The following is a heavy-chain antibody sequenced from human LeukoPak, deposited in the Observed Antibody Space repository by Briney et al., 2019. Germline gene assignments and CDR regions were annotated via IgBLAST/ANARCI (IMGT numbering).Heavy chain of an antibody. J-gene: IGHJ4*02. CDR3: TRDDSSGWGAY. D-gene: IGHD6-19*01. CDR2: IRSKGYGGTT. V-gene: IGHV3-49*04. Sequence: GESLRLSCTASGFTFGDYAMTWVRQAPGKGLEWVGFIRSKGYGGTTEYAASVKGRFTISRDDSKSIAYLQMDSLKTEDTAVYYCTRDDSSGWGAYWGQGTLVTVSS. CDR1: GFTFGDYA.